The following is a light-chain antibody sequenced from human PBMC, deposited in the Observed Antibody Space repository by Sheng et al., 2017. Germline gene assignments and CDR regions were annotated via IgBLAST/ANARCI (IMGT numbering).Light chain of an antibody. CDR1: QSVSTW. CDR2: KTF. J-gene: IGKJ4*01. Sequence: DIQMTQSPSTLSASVGDRVTITCRASQSVSTWLAWYQQKPGKAPNLLIYKTFTLYSGVPSRFSGSGSGTEFTLTISSLQSEDFAVYYCQQYDKWPLPFGGGTKVEIK. V-gene: IGKV1-5*03. CDR3: QQYDKWPLP.